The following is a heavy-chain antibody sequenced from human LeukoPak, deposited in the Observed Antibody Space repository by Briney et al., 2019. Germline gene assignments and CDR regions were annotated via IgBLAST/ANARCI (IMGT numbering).Heavy chain of an antibody. V-gene: IGHV3-23*01. CDR2: ISGSGANT. CDR1: KFTFSTSA. CDR3: AKESQTYYDIMTGYPNYYFDY. J-gene: IGHJ4*02. Sequence: GGSLRLSCAASKFTFSTSAMSWVRQAPGKGLEWVSAISGSGANTYYVDSVKGRFTISRDNPKNTLYLEMSSLRSDDTAVYYCAKESQTYYDIMTGYPNYYFDYWGQGNLVTVSS. D-gene: IGHD3-9*01.